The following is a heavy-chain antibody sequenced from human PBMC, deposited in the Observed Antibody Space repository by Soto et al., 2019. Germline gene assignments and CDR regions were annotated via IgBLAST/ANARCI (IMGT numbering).Heavy chain of an antibody. CDR1: GFTFSSYA. CDR2: ISGSGGST. D-gene: IGHD3-9*01. V-gene: IGHV3-23*01. CDR3: AKDSYYDILTGYYPHDAFDI. Sequence: PVGSLRLSCAASGFTFSSYAMSWVRQAPGKGLEWVSAISGSGGSTYYADSVKGRFTISRDNSKNTLYLQMNSLRAEDTAVYYCAKDSYYDILTGYYPHDAFDIWGQGTMVTVSS. J-gene: IGHJ3*02.